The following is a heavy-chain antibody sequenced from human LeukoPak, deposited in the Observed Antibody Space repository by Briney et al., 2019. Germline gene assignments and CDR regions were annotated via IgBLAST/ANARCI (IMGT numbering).Heavy chain of an antibody. V-gene: IGHV1-69*13. D-gene: IGHD2-8*02. CDR2: IIPIFGTA. J-gene: IGHJ6*02. CDR3: AREASYCEIYYYYGMDV. CDR1: GGTFSSYA. Sequence: GASVKVSCKASGGTFSSYAISWVRQAPGQGLEWMGGIIPIFGTANYAQKFQGRVTITADESTSTAYMELSSLRSEDTAVYYCAREASYCEIYYYYGMDVWGQGTTVTVSS.